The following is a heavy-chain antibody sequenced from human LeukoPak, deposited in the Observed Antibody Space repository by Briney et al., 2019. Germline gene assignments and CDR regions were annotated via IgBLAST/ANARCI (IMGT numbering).Heavy chain of an antibody. D-gene: IGHD3-9*01. J-gene: IGHJ4*02. Sequence: PGGSLRLSCAASGFTFSSYVMHWVRQAPGKGLEWVAVISYDGSNKYYADSVKGRFTISRDNSKNTLYLQMNSLRAEDTAVYYCARGYDILTGYYFDYWGQGTLVTVSS. CDR2: ISYDGSNK. CDR3: ARGYDILTGYYFDY. V-gene: IGHV3-30-3*01. CDR1: GFTFSSYV.